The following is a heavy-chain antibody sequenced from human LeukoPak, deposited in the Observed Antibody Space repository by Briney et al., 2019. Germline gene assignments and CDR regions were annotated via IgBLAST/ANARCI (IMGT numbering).Heavy chain of an antibody. CDR2: INHSGST. CDR1: GGSFSGYY. CDR3: ARVGDGYPYYFDY. V-gene: IGHV4-34*01. Sequence: SETLSLTCAVYGGSFSGYYWSWIRQPPGKGLEWIGEINHSGSTNYNPSLKSRVTISVDTSKNQFSLKLSSVTAADTAVYYCARVGDGYPYYFDYWGQGTLVTVSS. J-gene: IGHJ4*02. D-gene: IGHD5-24*01.